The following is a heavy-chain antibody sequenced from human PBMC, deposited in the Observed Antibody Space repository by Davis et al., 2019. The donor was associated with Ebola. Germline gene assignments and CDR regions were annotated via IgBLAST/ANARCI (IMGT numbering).Heavy chain of an antibody. CDR1: GFTFSDYY. CDR3: ARVISVAAAGTADY. CDR2: ISSSGSTI. J-gene: IGHJ4*02. Sequence: GGSLRLSCAASGFTFSDYYMSWIRQAPGKGLEWVSYISSSGSTIYYADSVKGRFTMSRDNAKNSLYLQMNSLGVDDTAVYYCARVISVAAAGTADYWGQGTLVTVSS. V-gene: IGHV3-11*04. D-gene: IGHD6-13*01.